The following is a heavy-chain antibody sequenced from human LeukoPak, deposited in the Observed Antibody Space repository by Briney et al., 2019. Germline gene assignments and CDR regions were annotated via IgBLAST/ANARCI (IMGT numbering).Heavy chain of an antibody. CDR1: GFTFSSYS. J-gene: IGHJ4*02. CDR3: ASHGDYGSGSYYHLY. D-gene: IGHD3-10*01. V-gene: IGHV3-66*04. Sequence: PGGSLRLSCAASGFTFSSYSMNWVRQAPGKGVEWVSVLYTGGSTYYADPVKGRFTISRDNSKNTLYLQMNSLRAEDTAVYYCASHGDYGSGSYYHLYWGQGTLVTVSA. CDR2: LYTGGST.